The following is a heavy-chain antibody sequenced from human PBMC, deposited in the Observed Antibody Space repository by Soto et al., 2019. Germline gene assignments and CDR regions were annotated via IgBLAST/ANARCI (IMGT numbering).Heavy chain of an antibody. J-gene: IGHJ4*02. CDR1: GDSVNTSDW. Sequence: QVQLQESGPGLVKPSGTLSLTCAVSGDSVNTSDWWNWVRQPPGKGLEWIGEIYHGGNIYYNPALKSRVTISLDKSKNQLSLELTSVTATDTAIYYCARDHQMSDTWSFDSWGQGTLVTVSS. CDR3: ARDHQMSDTWSFDS. CDR2: IYHGGNI. V-gene: IGHV4-4*02. D-gene: IGHD2-2*01.